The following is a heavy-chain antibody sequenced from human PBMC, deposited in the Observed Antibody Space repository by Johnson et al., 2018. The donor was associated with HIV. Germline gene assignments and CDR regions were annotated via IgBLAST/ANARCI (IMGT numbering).Heavy chain of an antibody. CDR2: ISYDGSNK. CDR3: AKERGYDSSGYNRWYVPDAFDI. D-gene: IGHD3-22*01. J-gene: IGHJ3*02. Sequence: QVQLVESGGGVVQPGRSLRLSCAASGFTFSSYGMHWVRQAPGKGLEWVAVISYDGSNKYYADSVKGRFTISRDNSRNTMYLQMNSLRAEDTAVYYCAKERGYDSSGYNRWYVPDAFDIWGQGTMVTVSS. CDR1: GFTFSSYG. V-gene: IGHV3-30*18.